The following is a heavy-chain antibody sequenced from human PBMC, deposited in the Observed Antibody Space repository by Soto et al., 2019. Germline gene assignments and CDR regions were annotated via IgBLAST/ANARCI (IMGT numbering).Heavy chain of an antibody. V-gene: IGHV1-69*13. CDR2: IIPIFGTA. J-gene: IGHJ4*02. Sequence: EASVKVSCKASGGTFSSYAISWVRQAPGQGLEWMGGIIPIFGTANYAQKFQGRVTITADESTSTAYMELSSLRAEDTAVYYCAKDQQYYDFWSGQYYDYWGQGTLVTVSS. CDR3: AKDQQYYDFWSGQYYDY. D-gene: IGHD3-3*01. CDR1: GGTFSSYA.